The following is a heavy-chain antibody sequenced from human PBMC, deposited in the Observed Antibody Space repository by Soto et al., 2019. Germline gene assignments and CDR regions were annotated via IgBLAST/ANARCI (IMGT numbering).Heavy chain of an antibody. J-gene: IGHJ3*02. CDR2: VYWDDDK. CDR3: AHAPPWAVNTFDI. V-gene: IGHV2-5*02. D-gene: IGHD3-16*01. CDR1: GFSLTTSGGG. Sequence: SGPTGEPTQTLTLTFTFFGFSLTTSGGGVGWIRQPPGRALEWLALVYWDDDKAYSPSLKSRLTIMKNTAKNQVVLTMTDMDPVDTATYYCAHAPPWAVNTFDIWGQGTMVTVSS.